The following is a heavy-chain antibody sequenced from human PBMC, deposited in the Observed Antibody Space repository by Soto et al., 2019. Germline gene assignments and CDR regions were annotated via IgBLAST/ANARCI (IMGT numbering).Heavy chain of an antibody. Sequence: GESLKISCAASGFTFSGSAMHWVRQASGKGLEWVGRIRSKANSYATAYAASVKGRFTISRDDSKNTAYLQMNSLKTEDTAVYYCTRFIAAAGTGGMDVWGQGTTVTVSS. J-gene: IGHJ6*02. CDR3: TRFIAAAGTGGMDV. CDR1: GFTFSGSA. D-gene: IGHD6-13*01. CDR2: IRSKANSYAT. V-gene: IGHV3-73*01.